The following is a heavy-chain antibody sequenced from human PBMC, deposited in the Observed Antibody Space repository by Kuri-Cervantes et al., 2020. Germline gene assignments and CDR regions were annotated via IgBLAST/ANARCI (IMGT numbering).Heavy chain of an antibody. Sequence: SETLSLTCTVSSDSITNFYFNWIRQAPGKGLEWIGYIYDTGATNYNPSLKSRVTMSVDTSKNQFSLKLSSLTAADTAIYFCARDSGSFSRNFFNYWGQGTPVTVSS. CDR2: IYDTGAT. J-gene: IGHJ4*02. V-gene: IGHV4-59*01. CDR1: SDSITNFY. CDR3: ARDSGSFSRNFFNY. D-gene: IGHD1-26*01.